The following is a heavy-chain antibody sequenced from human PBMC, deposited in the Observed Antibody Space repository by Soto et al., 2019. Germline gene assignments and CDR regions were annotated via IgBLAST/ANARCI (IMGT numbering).Heavy chain of an antibody. Sequence: QVQLQESGPGLVKPSETLSLTCTVSGGSISSYYWSWIRQPPGKGLEWIGYIYYSGSPNYNPSLKSRVTISVDTSKNQFSLKLSSVTAADTAVYYCARSRGGSFLLRWFDPWGQGTLVTVSS. V-gene: IGHV4-59*08. CDR2: IYYSGSP. CDR1: GGSISSYY. D-gene: IGHD2-15*01. J-gene: IGHJ5*02. CDR3: ARSRGGSFLLRWFDP.